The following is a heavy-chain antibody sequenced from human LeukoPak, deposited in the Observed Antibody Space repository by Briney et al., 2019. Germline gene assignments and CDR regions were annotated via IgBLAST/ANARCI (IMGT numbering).Heavy chain of an antibody. CDR1: GFTFSSYL. D-gene: IGHD5-18*01. Sequence: PGGSLRLSCAASGFTFSSYLMHCVRQAPGKVLVCVSRINSDGSSTSYADSVKSRFTISRDNAKNPLYLQMNSLSAEDTAVYYCARGQLWTDFDYWGQGPLVTVSS. V-gene: IGHV3-74*01. CDR3: ARGQLWTDFDY. CDR2: INSDGSST. J-gene: IGHJ4*02.